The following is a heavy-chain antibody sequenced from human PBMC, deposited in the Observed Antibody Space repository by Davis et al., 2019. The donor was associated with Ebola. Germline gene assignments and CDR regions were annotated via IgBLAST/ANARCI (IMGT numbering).Heavy chain of an antibody. Sequence: GESLKISCAASGFTFSSYAMTWVRQAPGKGLEWVSGISSSGTTTYYVDSVKGRFTISRDNSKNTLYLQMNSLRAEDTAAYYCARDHWENWFDPWGQGTLVTVSS. J-gene: IGHJ5*02. V-gene: IGHV3-23*01. CDR1: GFTFSSYA. CDR3: ARDHWENWFDP. CDR2: ISSSGTTT. D-gene: IGHD1-26*01.